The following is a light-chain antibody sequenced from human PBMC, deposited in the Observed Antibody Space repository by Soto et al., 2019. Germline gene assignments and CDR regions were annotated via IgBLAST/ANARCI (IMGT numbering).Light chain of an antibody. CDR2: DAS. V-gene: IGKV3-11*01. CDR1: QSVSSY. Sequence: EIVLTQSPATLSLSPGERATLYCRASQSVSSYLAWYQQKPGQAPRLLLYDASNRATGIPARFSGSGSGTDFTLTISSLEPEDFAVYYCQQRSNWPLTFGGGTKVEIK. CDR3: QQRSNWPLT. J-gene: IGKJ4*01.